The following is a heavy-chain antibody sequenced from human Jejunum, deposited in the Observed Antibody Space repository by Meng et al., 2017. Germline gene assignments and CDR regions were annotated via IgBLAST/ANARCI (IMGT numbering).Heavy chain of an antibody. CDR1: GFTFSNYA. CDR3: ARDPNGDYVGAFDN. V-gene: IGHV3-23*01. CDR2: ITGGSTDI. J-gene: IGHJ3*02. Sequence: GGSLRLSCAASGFTFSNYAMMWIRQTPGKGLEWVSAITGGSTDIYYADSVKGRFTISRDNSKHTLYLQMNSLRAADTAVYYCARDPNGDYVGAFDNWGQGTMVTVSS. D-gene: IGHD4-17*01.